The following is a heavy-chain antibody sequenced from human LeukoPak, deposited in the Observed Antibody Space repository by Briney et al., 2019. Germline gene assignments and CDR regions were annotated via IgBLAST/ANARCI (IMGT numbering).Heavy chain of an antibody. CDR1: GGSISSYY. Sequence: SETLSLTCTVSGGSISSYYWSWLRQPPGKGLEWIGYIYYSGSTNYNPSLKSRVTISVDTSKNQFSLKLSSVTAADTAVYYCARGSSWYFDYWGQGTLVTVSS. CDR3: ARGSSWYFDY. D-gene: IGHD6-13*01. V-gene: IGHV4-59*08. CDR2: IYYSGST. J-gene: IGHJ4*02.